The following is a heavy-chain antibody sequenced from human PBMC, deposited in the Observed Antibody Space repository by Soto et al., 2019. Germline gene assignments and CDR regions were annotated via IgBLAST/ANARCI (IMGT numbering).Heavy chain of an antibody. CDR1: GGSISSGGYY. V-gene: IGHV4-31*03. Sequence: SETLSLTCTVSGGSISSGGYYWSWIRQHPGKGLEWIGYIYYSGSTYYNPSLKSRVTISVDTSKNQFSLKLSSVTAADMAVYYCARGSKGGNFLSYWYFDLWGRGTLVTVSS. J-gene: IGHJ2*01. CDR2: IYYSGST. D-gene: IGHD2-21*02. CDR3: ARGSKGGNFLSYWYFDL.